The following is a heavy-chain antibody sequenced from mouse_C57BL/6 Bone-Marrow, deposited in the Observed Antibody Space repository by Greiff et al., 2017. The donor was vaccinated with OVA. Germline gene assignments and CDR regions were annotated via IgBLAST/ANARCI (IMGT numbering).Heavy chain of an antibody. Sequence: VQLQQSGAELMKPGASVKLSCKASGYTFTGYWLEWVKQRPGHGLEWIGEIFPGCGSTNYNEKFKGKATFTADTSSNTAYMQLSSLTTEDSAIYDWASRSYYDYDWVYWGQGTTRTVSS. CDR2: IFPGCGST. CDR3: ASRSYYDYDWVY. CDR1: GYTFTGYW. J-gene: IGHJ2*01. D-gene: IGHD2-4*01. V-gene: IGHV1-9*01.